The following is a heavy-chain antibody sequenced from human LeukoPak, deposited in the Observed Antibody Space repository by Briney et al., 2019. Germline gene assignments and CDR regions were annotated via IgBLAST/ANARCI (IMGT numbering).Heavy chain of an antibody. V-gene: IGHV3-23*01. J-gene: IGHJ4*02. CDR1: GFTFSNYA. CDR2: ITSSGDTT. Sequence: GGSLRLSCAASGFTFSNYAMRWVRQAPGKGLEWVSSITSSGDTTYYTDSVRGRFTISRDNSKNTLYLQMNSLRAEDTAVYYCAKDRSGMRGLRNFDYWGQGTLVTVSS. D-gene: IGHD3-3*01. CDR3: AKDRSGMRGLRNFDY.